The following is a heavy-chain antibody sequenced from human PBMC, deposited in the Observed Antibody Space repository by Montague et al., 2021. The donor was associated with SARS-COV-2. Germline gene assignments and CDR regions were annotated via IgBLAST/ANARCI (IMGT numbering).Heavy chain of an antibody. D-gene: IGHD3-22*01. CDR1: GGSISSSGYY. J-gene: IGHJ3*01. Sequence: SETLSLTCTVSGGSISSSGYYWGWIRQPPGKGLGWIGSLYYSGSTYYNPSLKSRVTISVDTSKNQFSLKLSSVAAADTAVYYCARFPTSYYYDSKAAPATPDALDVWGQGTMVTVSS. CDR3: ARFPTSYYYDSKAAPATPDALDV. CDR2: LYYSGST. V-gene: IGHV4-39*01.